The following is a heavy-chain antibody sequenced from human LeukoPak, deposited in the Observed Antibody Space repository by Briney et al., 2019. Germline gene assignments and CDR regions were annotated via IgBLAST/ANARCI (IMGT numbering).Heavy chain of an antibody. Sequence: SETLSLTCTVSGGSISSYYWSWIRQPPGKGLEWIGYIYYSGSTNYNPSLKSRVTISVDTSKNQFSLKLSSVTAADTAVYYCARGGPDVDYWGQGTLVTVSS. V-gene: IGHV4-59*01. J-gene: IGHJ4*02. CDR1: GGSISSYY. CDR2: IYYSGST. CDR3: ARGGPDVDY.